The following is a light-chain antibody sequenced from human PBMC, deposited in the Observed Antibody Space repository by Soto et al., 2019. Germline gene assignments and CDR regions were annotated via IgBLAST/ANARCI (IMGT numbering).Light chain of an antibody. J-gene: IGKJ4*02. CDR2: DAS. CDR1: QSVSSS. V-gene: IGKV3-15*01. Sequence: EIVMTQSPATLSVSPGDRATLSCRASQSVSSSLAWYQQIPGQAPRLRIYDASTRATGIPARFGGSGSGTEFTITISSLQSEDFAVYYCQQYNNCPTFTFGGGTKVEL. CDR3: QQYNNCPTFT.